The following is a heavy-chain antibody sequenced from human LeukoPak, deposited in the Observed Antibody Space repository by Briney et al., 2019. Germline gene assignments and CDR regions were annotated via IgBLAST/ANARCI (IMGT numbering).Heavy chain of an antibody. J-gene: IGHJ4*01. CDR1: GFTFSSYS. Sequence: GGSLRLSCVASGFTFSSYSMNWVRQAPGKGLEWVASIKQDGGEKSYVDSVKGRFTISRDNAKNSLYLQMSSLRAEDTAVYYCARDGTAAGLYFDLWGHGTLVTVSS. D-gene: IGHD6-13*01. CDR2: IKQDGGEK. CDR3: ARDGTAAGLYFDL. V-gene: IGHV3-7*01.